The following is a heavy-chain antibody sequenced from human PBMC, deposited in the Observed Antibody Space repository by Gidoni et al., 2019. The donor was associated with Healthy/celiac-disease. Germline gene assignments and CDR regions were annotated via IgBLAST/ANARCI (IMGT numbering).Heavy chain of an antibody. CDR1: GFTFDDYA. CDR3: AKGLCGGDCYSFDY. V-gene: IGHV3-9*01. J-gene: IGHJ4*02. D-gene: IGHD2-21*01. CDR2: ISWNSGSI. Sequence: EVQLVESGGGLVQPGRSLRLSCAASGFTFDDYAMHWVRQAPGKGLEWVSGISWNSGSIGYADSVKGRFTISRDNAKNSLYLQMNSLRAEDTALYYCAKGLCGGDCYSFDYWGQGTLVTVSS.